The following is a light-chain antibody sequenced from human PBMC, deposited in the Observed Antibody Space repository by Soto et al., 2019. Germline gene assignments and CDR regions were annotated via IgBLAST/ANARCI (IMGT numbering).Light chain of an antibody. Sequence: EIVLTQSPATLSLSPGEGATLSCSASQSVGSYLAWYQQKLGQAPRLLIYDASKRATGIPARFSGSGSGTDFTLTISSLEPEDFAVYYCQQRNYWPITFGQGTRLEIK. J-gene: IGKJ5*01. CDR3: QQRNYWPIT. V-gene: IGKV3-11*01. CDR1: QSVGSY. CDR2: DAS.